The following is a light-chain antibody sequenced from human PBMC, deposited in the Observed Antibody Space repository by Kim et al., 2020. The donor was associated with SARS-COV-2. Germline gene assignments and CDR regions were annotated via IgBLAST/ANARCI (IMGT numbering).Light chain of an antibody. CDR1: QSVGSY. V-gene: IGKV3-11*01. J-gene: IGKJ4*01. CDR2: ESS. CDR3: LQRGSWPLS. Sequence: EIVLTQSPATLSLSPGERATLSCRASQSVGSYLAWYQQKPGQAPRLLIYESSNRATAVPARFSGSGSGTDFTLTISSLEPEDFAIYYCLQRGSWPLSFGGGTKVDSK.